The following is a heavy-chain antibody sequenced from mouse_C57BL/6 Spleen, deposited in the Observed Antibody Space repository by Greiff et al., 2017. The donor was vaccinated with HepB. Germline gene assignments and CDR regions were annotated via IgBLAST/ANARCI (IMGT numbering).Heavy chain of an antibody. J-gene: IGHJ4*01. CDR3: AKRGYDYDVGDYYAMDY. D-gene: IGHD2-4*01. CDR2: IWRGGST. CDR1: GFSLTSYG. V-gene: IGHV2-5*01. Sequence: VKLQQSGPGLVQPSQSLSITCTVSGFSLTSYGVHWVRQSPGKGLEWLGVIWRGGSTDYNAAFMSRLSITKDNSKSQVFFKMNRLQADDTAIYYCAKRGYDYDVGDYYAMDYWGQGTSVTVSS.